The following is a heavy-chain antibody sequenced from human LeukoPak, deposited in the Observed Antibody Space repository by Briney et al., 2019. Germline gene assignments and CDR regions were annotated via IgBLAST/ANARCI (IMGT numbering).Heavy chain of an antibody. J-gene: IGHJ5*02. D-gene: IGHD4-17*01. Sequence: SETLSLTCTVSGGSISYYYWGWIRQPPGKGLEWIGYIYYSGNTDYNPSLKSRVTMSVDTSRNQFSLRLTSVTAADTAVYYCARGVVTVTTIWFDPWGQGTLVTVSS. CDR3: ARGVVTVTTIWFDP. V-gene: IGHV4-59*01. CDR1: GGSISYYY. CDR2: IYYSGNT.